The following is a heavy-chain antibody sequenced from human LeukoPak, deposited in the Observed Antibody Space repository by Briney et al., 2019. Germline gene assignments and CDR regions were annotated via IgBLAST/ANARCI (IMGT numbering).Heavy chain of an antibody. J-gene: IGHJ2*01. Sequence: SVKVSCKASGGTFSSYAISWVRQAPGQGLEWMGRIIPIFGTANYAQKFQGRVTITTDESTSTAYMELSSLKASDTAMYYCARLVDYGSGSYYTAKKKNWYFDLWGRGTLVTVSS. CDR3: ARLVDYGSGSYYTAKKKNWYFDL. D-gene: IGHD3-10*01. CDR2: IIPIFGTA. V-gene: IGHV1-69*05. CDR1: GGTFSSYA.